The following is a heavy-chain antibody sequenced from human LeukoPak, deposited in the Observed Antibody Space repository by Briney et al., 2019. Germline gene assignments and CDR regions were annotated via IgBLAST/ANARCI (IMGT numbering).Heavy chain of an antibody. J-gene: IGHJ4*02. CDR3: ARVFDS. CDR1: VGSVRTSDYY. CDR2: ALYTGQT. Sequence: PPETLCLTCTVSVGSVRTSDYYCGWIRQSPVKGLEWIGDALYTGQTNYNPSLRDRATISIATYKTQFSLKLTYVTVADTAVYYCARVFDSWAQGPLVTVSS. V-gene: IGHV4-39*07.